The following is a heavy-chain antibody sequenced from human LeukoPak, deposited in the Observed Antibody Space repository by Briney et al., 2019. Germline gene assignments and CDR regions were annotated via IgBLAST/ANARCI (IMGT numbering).Heavy chain of an antibody. J-gene: IGHJ4*02. D-gene: IGHD6-13*01. CDR3: AKFIAAPFYFDY. CDR1: GFTFSSYS. CDR2: ISSSSSYI. Sequence: GGSLRLSCAASGFTFSSYSMNWVRQAPGKGLEWVSSISSSSSYIYYADSVKGRFTISRDNAKNSLYLQMNSLRAEDTAVYYCAKFIAAPFYFDYWGQGTLVAVSS. V-gene: IGHV3-21*01.